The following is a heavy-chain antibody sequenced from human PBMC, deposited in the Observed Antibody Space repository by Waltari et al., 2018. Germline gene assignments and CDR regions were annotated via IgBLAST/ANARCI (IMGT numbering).Heavy chain of an antibody. V-gene: IGHV1-69*02. CDR1: GGTFTSDR. D-gene: IGHD3-10*01. CDR2: IMPDISET. J-gene: IGHJ6*03. Sequence: QVQLVQSGAEAKKPGSSVRVSCRESGGTFTSDRVNWVRQAPGKGLEWMGRIMPDISETKYAVKFQGRITITADKSTGTVYMELSSLRSDDTAVYYCARGDGGYYYYKMDVWGQGTTVTVSS. CDR3: ARGDGGYYYYKMDV.